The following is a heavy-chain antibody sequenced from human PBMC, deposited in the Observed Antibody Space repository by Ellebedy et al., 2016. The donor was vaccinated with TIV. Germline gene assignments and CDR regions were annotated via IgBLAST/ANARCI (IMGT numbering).Heavy chain of an antibody. D-gene: IGHD2/OR15-2a*01. CDR3: ARDWTRGGGYFPSWFDP. CDR2: VYHTGHT. J-gene: IGHJ5*02. Sequence: MPGGSLRLSCGVSGDSINSDNFWSWVRQSPGRGLEWIGEVYHTGHTNYNPSLRSRVTVSVDKSKRQFSLRLTSVTAADTAVYYCARDWTRGGGYFPSWFDPWGQGTLVTVSS. V-gene: IGHV4-4*02. CDR1: GDSINSDNF.